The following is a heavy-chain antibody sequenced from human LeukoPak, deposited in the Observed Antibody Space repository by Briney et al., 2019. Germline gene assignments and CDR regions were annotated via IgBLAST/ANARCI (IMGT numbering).Heavy chain of an antibody. V-gene: IGHV4-59*01. J-gene: IGHJ6*02. D-gene: IGHD4-23*01. CDR1: GGSISSYY. CDR3: ARESTPHYYYYGMDV. CDR2: IYYSGST. Sequence: SETLSLTCTVCGGSISSYYWSWIRQPPGKGLEWSGYIYYSGSTNYNPSLKSRVTISVDTSKNQFSLKLSSVTAADTAVYYCARESTPHYYYYGMDVWGQGTTVTVSS.